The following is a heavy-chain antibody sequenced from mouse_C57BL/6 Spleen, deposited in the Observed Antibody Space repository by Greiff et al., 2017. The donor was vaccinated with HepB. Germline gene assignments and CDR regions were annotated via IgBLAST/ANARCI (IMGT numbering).Heavy chain of an antibody. V-gene: IGHV1-55*01. J-gene: IGHJ4*01. Sequence: VQLQQSGAELVKPGASVKMSCKASGYTFTSYWITWVKQRPGQGLEWIGDIYPGSGSTNYNEKFKSKATLTVDTSSSTAYMQLSSLTSEDSAVYYCARRGDGYYGDYYAMDYWGQGTSVTVSS. CDR2: IYPGSGST. D-gene: IGHD2-3*01. CDR3: ARRGDGYYGDYYAMDY. CDR1: GYTFTSYW.